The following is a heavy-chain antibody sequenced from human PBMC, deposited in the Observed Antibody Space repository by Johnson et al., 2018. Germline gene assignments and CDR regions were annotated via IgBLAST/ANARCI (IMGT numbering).Heavy chain of an antibody. CDR3: ARGKGGRSDYYYSGLDV. CDR1: GFTFSSYG. J-gene: IGHJ6*02. V-gene: IGHV3-33*01. CDR2: ICYDGSNK. Sequence: QVQLVESGGGVVQPGRSLRLSCAASGFTFSSYGMHWVRQAPGKGLEWVAVICYDGSNKYYADSVEGRFTISRDNSKNTLYLQMNSLRADDTGVYYCARGKGGRSDYYYSGLDVWGQGTTVTVSS. D-gene: IGHD2-15*01.